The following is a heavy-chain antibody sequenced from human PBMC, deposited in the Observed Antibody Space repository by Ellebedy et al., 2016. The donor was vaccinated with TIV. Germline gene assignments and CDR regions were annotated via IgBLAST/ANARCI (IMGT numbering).Heavy chain of an antibody. Sequence: GGSLRLSCAASGFTVSSNYMSWVRQAPGKGLEWVSVIYSGGSTFYAGSVKGRFTISRDNSKNTLYLQMDSLRAEDTAVYYCAKGEVVTTIGAFDIWGQGTMVTVSS. CDR2: IYSGGST. CDR1: GFTVSSNY. D-gene: IGHD2-21*02. CDR3: AKGEVVTTIGAFDI. V-gene: IGHV3-53*01. J-gene: IGHJ3*02.